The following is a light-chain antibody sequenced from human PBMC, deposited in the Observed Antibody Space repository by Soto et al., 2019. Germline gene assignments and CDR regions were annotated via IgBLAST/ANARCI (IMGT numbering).Light chain of an antibody. Sequence: QSVLTQPASVSGSPGQSITISCTGTSSDIGGYNYVSWYQQHPGKVPKLMIFEVSNRPSGVSYRFSGSKSGNTASLTISGLQAEDEADYYCSSYTGSSTLYVVGTGTKATVL. J-gene: IGLJ1*01. V-gene: IGLV2-14*01. CDR2: EVS. CDR3: SSYTGSSTLYV. CDR1: SSDIGGYNY.